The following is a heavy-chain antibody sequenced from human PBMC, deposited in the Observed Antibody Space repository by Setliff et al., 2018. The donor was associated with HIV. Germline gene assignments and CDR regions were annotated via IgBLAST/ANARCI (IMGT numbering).Heavy chain of an antibody. V-gene: IGHV3-33*03. CDR2: IWADGSYA. CDR1: GFDFSSYG. J-gene: IGHJ4*02. D-gene: IGHD2-15*01. CDR3: AKDRPRYLYSHSGGYFGGGRYYNLPYFDS. Sequence: GGSLRLSCAASGFDFSSYGVHWVRQAPGKGLEWVAVIWADGSYAYYADSLKGRFSISRDNSKDILYLQMDSLRSDDTAVYYCAKDRPRYLYSHSGGYFGGGRYYNLPYFDSWGQGTLVTVSS.